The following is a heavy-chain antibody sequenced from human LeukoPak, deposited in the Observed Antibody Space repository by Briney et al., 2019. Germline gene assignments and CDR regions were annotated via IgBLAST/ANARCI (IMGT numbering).Heavy chain of an antibody. CDR2: ISSSSSYI. J-gene: IGHJ3*02. V-gene: IGHV3-21*01. Sequence: PGGSLRLSCAASGFTFSSYSMNWVRQAPGKGLEWVSSISSSSSYIYYAGSVKGRFTISRDNAKNSLYLQMNSLRAEDTAVYYCARTILPNAFDIWGQGTMVTVSS. CDR3: ARTILPNAFDI. CDR1: GFTFSSYS. D-gene: IGHD2/OR15-2a*01.